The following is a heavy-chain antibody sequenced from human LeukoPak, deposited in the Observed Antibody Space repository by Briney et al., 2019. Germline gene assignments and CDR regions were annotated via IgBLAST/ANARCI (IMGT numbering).Heavy chain of an antibody. V-gene: IGHV4-34*01. CDR3: ARGRYYYGSGSYLSYYYGMDV. Sequence: SETLSLTCAVYGGSFSGYYWSWIRQPPGKGLEWIGEINHSGSTNYNPSPKSRVTISVDTSKNQFSLKLSSVTAADTAVYYCARGRYYYGSGSYLSYYYGMDVWGQGTTVTVSS. CDR1: GGSFSGYY. J-gene: IGHJ6*02. D-gene: IGHD3-10*01. CDR2: INHSGST.